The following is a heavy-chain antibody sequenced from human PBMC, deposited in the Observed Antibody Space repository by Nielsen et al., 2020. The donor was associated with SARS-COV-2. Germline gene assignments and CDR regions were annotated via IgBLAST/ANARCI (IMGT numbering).Heavy chain of an antibody. CDR3: AKDDNYGSAGDYYGMDV. CDR2: ISWNSGSI. Sequence: SLKISCAASGFTFDDYAMHWVRQAPGKGLEWVSGISWNSGSIGYADSVKGRSTISRDNAKNSLYLQMNSLRAEDTALYYCAKDDNYGSAGDYYGMDVWGQGTTVTVSS. V-gene: IGHV3-9*01. J-gene: IGHJ6*02. D-gene: IGHD4-17*01. CDR1: GFTFDDYA.